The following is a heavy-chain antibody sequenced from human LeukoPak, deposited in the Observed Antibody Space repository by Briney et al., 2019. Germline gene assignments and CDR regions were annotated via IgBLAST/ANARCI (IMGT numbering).Heavy chain of an antibody. CDR2: IYSGGST. V-gene: IGHV3-53*05. D-gene: IGHD3-16*01. CDR3: AKDFHRLGEFDAFDI. CDR1: GFTVSRNY. J-gene: IGHJ3*02. Sequence: GGSLRLSCAASGFTVSRNYMTRVRQAPGKGLEWVSVIYSGGSTYYADSVKGRFTISRDNAKNSLYLQMNSLRAEDTALYYCAKDFHRLGEFDAFDIWGQGTMVTVSS.